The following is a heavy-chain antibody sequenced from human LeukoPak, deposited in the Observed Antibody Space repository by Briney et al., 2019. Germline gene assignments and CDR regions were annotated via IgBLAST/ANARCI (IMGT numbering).Heavy chain of an antibody. V-gene: IGHV3-21*06. Sequence: GRSLRLSCTTSGLTFSTSGFNWVRQAPGKGLEWVASIGPTGFDRYHADSIKGRFTISRDNANNFLYLQMDSLRAEDTAVYYCATETSGRHYDYWGQGTLLTVSS. D-gene: IGHD6-19*01. CDR2: IGPTGFDR. CDR1: GLTFSTSG. J-gene: IGHJ4*02. CDR3: ATETSGRHYDY.